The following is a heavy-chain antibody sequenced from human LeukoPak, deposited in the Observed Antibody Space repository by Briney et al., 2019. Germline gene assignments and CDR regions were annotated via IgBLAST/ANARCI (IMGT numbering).Heavy chain of an antibody. CDR3: ARMSDILTGHYPQWFDP. D-gene: IGHD3-9*01. CDR1: GYTFTGYL. CDR2: INPNSGGT. V-gene: IGHV1-2*02. J-gene: IGHJ5*02. Sequence: GASVKVSCKASGYTFTGYLMHWVRQAPGQGLEWMGWINPNSGGTSYAQKFQGRVTMTRDTSVSTAYMELSRLRSDDTSVYYCARMSDILTGHYPQWFDPWGQGTLVTVSS.